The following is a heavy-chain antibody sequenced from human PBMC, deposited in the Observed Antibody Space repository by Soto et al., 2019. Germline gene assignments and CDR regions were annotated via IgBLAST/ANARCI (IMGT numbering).Heavy chain of an antibody. CDR2: ISAYNGNT. D-gene: IGHD3-10*01. V-gene: IGHV1-18*01. Sequence: ASVKVSCKASGYTFTSYGISLVRQAPGQGLEWMGWISAYNGNTNYAQKLQGRVTMTTDTSTSTAYMELRSLRSDDTAVYYCARSGYYGSGSYPFDYWGQGTLVTVSS. J-gene: IGHJ4*02. CDR3: ARSGYYGSGSYPFDY. CDR1: GYTFTSYG.